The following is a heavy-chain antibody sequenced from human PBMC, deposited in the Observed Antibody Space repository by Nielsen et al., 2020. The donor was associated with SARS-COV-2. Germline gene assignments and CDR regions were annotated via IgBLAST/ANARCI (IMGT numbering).Heavy chain of an antibody. Sequence: ASVKVSCKASGYTFTSYYMHWVRQAPGQGLEWMGIINPSGGSTSYAQKFQGRVTMTRDTSTSTVYMELSSLRSEDTAVYYCAREFIPTIAVAGTEDFDYWGQGTLVTSPQ. CDR2: INPSGGST. D-gene: IGHD6-19*01. CDR3: AREFIPTIAVAGTEDFDY. CDR1: GYTFTSYY. J-gene: IGHJ4*02. V-gene: IGHV1-46*01.